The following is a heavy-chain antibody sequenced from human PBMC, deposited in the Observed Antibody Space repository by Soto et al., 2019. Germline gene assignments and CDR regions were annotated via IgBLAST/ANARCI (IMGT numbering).Heavy chain of an antibody. Sequence: SLRLSCAASGFSFSSYGMHWVRQAPGKGLEWVAVIWYDGSNKYYADSVKGRFTISRDNSKNTLYLQMNSLRAEDTAVYYCARAPLYSGSYYIHWGQGTLVTVSS. CDR2: IWYDGSNK. CDR3: ARAPLYSGSYYIH. V-gene: IGHV3-33*01. CDR1: GFSFSSYG. D-gene: IGHD1-26*01. J-gene: IGHJ4*02.